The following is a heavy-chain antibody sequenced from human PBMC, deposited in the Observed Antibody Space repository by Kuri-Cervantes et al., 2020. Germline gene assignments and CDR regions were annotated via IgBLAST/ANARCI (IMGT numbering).Heavy chain of an antibody. CDR3: ATPPGLVGATRLYFQH. J-gene: IGHJ1*01. CDR1: GYTFTSYG. CDR2: ISPYNGNT. V-gene: IGHV1-18*01. Sequence: SVNVSCKASGYTFTSYGISWVRQAPGQGLEWMGWISPYNGNTNYAQKLQGRVTMTEDTSTDTAYMELSSLRSEDTAVYYCATPPGLVGATRLYFQHWGQGTLVTVSS. D-gene: IGHD1-26*01.